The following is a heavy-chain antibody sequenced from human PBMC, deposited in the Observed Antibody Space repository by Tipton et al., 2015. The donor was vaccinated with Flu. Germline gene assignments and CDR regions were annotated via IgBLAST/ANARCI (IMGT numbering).Heavy chain of an antibody. CDR1: GGSLSSFY. J-gene: IGHJ4*02. Sequence: TLSLTCTVSGGSLSSFYWTWIRQPAGKGLEYIGRIYSSGSTNYNPSFKSRVSMSVDTSKTQFSLDLSSVTAADTAVYYCARGSGSGTFMIFDFWGQGTLVTVSS. V-gene: IGHV4-4*07. CDR2: IYSSGST. CDR3: ARGSGSGTFMIFDF. D-gene: IGHD3-10*01.